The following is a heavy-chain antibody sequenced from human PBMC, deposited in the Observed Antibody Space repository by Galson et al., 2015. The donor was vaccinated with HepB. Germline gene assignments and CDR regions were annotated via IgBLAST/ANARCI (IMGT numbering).Heavy chain of an antibody. CDR3: ARGGYNYNDDYWFDS. Sequence: SVKVSCKASGYSITSYAMNWVRQAPGQGLEWMGWINTNTGNPTYAQGFTGRFVFSLDTSVSTAYLQISSLKAEDTAIYYCARGGYNYNDDYWFDSWGQGILVTVSS. J-gene: IGHJ5*01. V-gene: IGHV7-4-1*02. D-gene: IGHD1-1*01. CDR1: GYSITSYA. CDR2: INTNTGNP.